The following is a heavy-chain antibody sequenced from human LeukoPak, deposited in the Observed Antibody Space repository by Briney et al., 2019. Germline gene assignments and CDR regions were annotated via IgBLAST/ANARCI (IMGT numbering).Heavy chain of an antibody. CDR1: GFTFSSYA. CDR2: ISGSGGST. V-gene: IGHV3-23*01. Sequence: GGSLRLSCAASGFTFSSYAMIWVRQAPGKGLEWISAISGSGGSTYYADSVKGRFTISRDNSKNTLYLQMNSLRAEDTAVYYCANDFWSGYYDYYGMDVWGQGTTVTVSS. J-gene: IGHJ6*02. CDR3: ANDFWSGYYDYYGMDV. D-gene: IGHD3-3*01.